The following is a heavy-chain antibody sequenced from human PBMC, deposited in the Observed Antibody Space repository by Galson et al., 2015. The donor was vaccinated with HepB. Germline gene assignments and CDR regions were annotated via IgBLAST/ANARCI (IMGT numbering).Heavy chain of an antibody. D-gene: IGHD3-10*01. J-gene: IGHJ3*02. CDR1: GFTFSSYG. V-gene: IGHV3-33*01. CDR2: IWYDGSNK. Sequence: RSLRLSCAASGFTFSSYGMHWVRQAPGKGLEWVAVIWYDGSNKYYADSVKGRFTISRDNSKNTLYLQMNSLRAEDTAVYYCARQPRDSAFDIWGQGTMVTVSS. CDR3: ARQPRDSAFDI.